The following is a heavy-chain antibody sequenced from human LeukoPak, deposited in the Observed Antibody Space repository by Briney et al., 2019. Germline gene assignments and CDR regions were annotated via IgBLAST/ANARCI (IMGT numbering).Heavy chain of an antibody. V-gene: IGHV1-2*02. J-gene: IGHJ4*02. CDR1: GYTFTGYY. CDR3: ATKSWLPY. Sequence: ASVKVSCKASGYTFTGYYMHWVRQAPGQGLEWMGWINPNSGGTNYAPKFQGRVSMTRDTSVSTAYMELSILRSDDTAVYYCATKSWLPYWGQGTLVTVSS. D-gene: IGHD5-12*01. CDR2: INPNSGGT.